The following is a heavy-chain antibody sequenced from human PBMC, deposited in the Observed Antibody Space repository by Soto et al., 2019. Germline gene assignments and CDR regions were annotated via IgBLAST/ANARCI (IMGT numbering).Heavy chain of an antibody. D-gene: IGHD3-16*01. CDR3: AHRPPLRVPPSAEYFQH. V-gene: IGHV2-5*01. CDR2: LYWNDDK. Sequence: SGPTLVNPPQTLTLPCTFSGFSLSTSGGGVGWIRQPRGQALEWLALLYWNDDKRYSPSLKSRHTITKDTSKTQVVLTLTNMDPVDTATYYCAHRPPLRVPPSAEYFQHWGQGTLVTVSS. CDR1: GFSLSTSGGG. J-gene: IGHJ1*01.